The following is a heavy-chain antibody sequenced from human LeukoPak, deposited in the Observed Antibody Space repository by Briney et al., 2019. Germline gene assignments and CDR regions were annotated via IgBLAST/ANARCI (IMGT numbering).Heavy chain of an antibody. Sequence: ASVKVSCKASGYTFTGYYMHWVRQAPGQGLEWMGWINPNSGGTNYAQKFQGRVTMTRDTSISTAYMELSRLRSDDTAVYYCARSPRGMVRGILQHDYWGQGTLVTVSS. CDR3: ARSPRGMVRGILQHDY. D-gene: IGHD3-10*01. CDR2: INPNSGGT. J-gene: IGHJ4*02. CDR1: GYTFTGYY. V-gene: IGHV1-2*02.